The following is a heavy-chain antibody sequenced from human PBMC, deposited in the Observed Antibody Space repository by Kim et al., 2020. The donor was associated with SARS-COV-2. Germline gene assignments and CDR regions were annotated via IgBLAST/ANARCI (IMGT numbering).Heavy chain of an antibody. CDR3: ARAPCGGDCYLYYFDY. Sequence: ASVKVSCKASGYTFTSYAMHWVRQAPGQRLEWMGWINAGNGNTKYSQKFQGRVTITRDTSASTAYMELSSLRSEDTAVYYCARAPCGGDCYLYYFDYWGQGTLVTVSS. D-gene: IGHD2-21*02. J-gene: IGHJ4*02. CDR1: GYTFTSYA. CDR2: INAGNGNT. V-gene: IGHV1-3*01.